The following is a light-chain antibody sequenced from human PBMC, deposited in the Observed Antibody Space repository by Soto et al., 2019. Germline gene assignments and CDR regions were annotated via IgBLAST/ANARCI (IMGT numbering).Light chain of an antibody. CDR3: QQYNNWRRST. Sequence: EIVMTQSPATLSVSPGERATLSCRASQSVSSNLAWYQQKPGQAPRLLIYDASTRATGIPASFSGSGSGTEFTLTISSLQSEDFAVYYCQQYNNWRRSTFGGGTKVDIK. CDR1: QSVSSN. V-gene: IGKV3-15*01. CDR2: DAS. J-gene: IGKJ4*01.